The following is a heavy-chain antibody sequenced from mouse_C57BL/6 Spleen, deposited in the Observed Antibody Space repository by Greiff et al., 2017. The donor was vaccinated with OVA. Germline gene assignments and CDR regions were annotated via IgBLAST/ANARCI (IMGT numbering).Heavy chain of an antibody. CDR3: ARGPDYYAMDY. CDR2: ISDGGSYT. V-gene: IGHV5-4*03. CDR1: GFTFSSYA. J-gene: IGHJ4*01. Sequence: EVKLVESGGGLVKPGGSLKLSCAASGFTFSSYAMSWVRQTPEKRLEWVATISDGGSYTYYPDNVKGRFTISRDNAKNDLYLQMSHLQSEDTAMYYCARGPDYYAMDYWGQGASVTVSS.